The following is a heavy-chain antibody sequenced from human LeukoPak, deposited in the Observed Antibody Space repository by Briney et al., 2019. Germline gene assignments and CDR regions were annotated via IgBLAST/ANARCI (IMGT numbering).Heavy chain of an antibody. D-gene: IGHD6-13*01. CDR1: GYTFTGYY. V-gene: IGHV1-2*02. CDR2: INPNSGGT. Sequence: EASVKVSCKASGYTFTGYYMHWVRQAPGQGLEWMGWINPNSGGTNYAQTFQGRVTMTRDTSISTAYMELSRLRSDDTAVYYCARGRSLTGYSSMGPLLPPNNWFDPWGQGTLVTVSS. J-gene: IGHJ5*02. CDR3: ARGRSLTGYSSMGPLLPPNNWFDP.